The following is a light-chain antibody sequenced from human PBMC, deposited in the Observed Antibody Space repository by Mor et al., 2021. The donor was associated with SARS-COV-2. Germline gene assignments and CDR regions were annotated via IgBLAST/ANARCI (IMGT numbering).Light chain of an antibody. CDR2: DAS. Sequence: KPGQAPRLLIYDASNRATGVPARFSGSGSGTDFTLTISRLEPEDSAVYYCQQRGNWPLYTFGQGTKLEIK. J-gene: IGKJ2*01. V-gene: IGKV3-11*01. CDR3: QQRGNWPLYT.